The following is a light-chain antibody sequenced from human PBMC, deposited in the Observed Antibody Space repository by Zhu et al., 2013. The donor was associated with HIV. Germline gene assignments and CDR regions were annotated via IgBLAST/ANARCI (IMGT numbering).Light chain of an antibody. V-gene: IGLV2-8*01. CDR3: TSYAVNNNLV. CDR2: EVS. J-gene: IGLJ3*02. CDR1: SSDVGGYNY. Sequence: QSALTQPPSASGSPGQSVTIFCTGTSSDVGGYNYVSWYQQHPGKAPKLMIYEVSKRPSGVPDRFSGSKSGNTASLTVFGLQAEDEADYYCTSYAVNNNLVFGGGTKLTVL.